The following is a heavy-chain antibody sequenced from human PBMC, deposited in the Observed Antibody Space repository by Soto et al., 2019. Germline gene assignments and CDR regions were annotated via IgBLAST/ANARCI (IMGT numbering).Heavy chain of an antibody. Sequence: QVQLVQSGAEVKKPGSSVKVSCKASGGTFSSYAISWVRQAPGQGLEWMGGIIPICGTENYAQKFQGRVTITADESTSTAYMELSSLRSEDMAVYYCARAKASIAARPRYYYGMDVWGQGTTVTVSS. D-gene: IGHD6-6*01. CDR3: ARAKASIAARPRYYYGMDV. J-gene: IGHJ6*02. CDR2: IIPICGTE. V-gene: IGHV1-69*01. CDR1: GGTFSSYA.